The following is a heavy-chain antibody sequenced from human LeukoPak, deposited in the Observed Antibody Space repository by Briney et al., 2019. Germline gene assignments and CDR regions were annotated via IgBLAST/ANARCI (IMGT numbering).Heavy chain of an antibody. CDR1: GFTFSSYW. J-gene: IGHJ3*02. CDR2: IKQDGSEK. D-gene: IGHD2-2*01. CDR3: ARAWRYCSSTSCADAFDI. Sequence: GGSLRLSCAASGFTFSSYWMSWVRQAPGKGLEWVANIKQDGSEKYYVDSEKGRFTISRDNAKNSLYLQMNSLRAEDTAVYYCARAWRYCSSTSCADAFDIWGQGTMVTVSS. V-gene: IGHV3-7*01.